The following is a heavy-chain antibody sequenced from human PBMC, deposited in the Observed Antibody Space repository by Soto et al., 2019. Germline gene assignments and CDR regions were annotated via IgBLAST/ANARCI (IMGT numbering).Heavy chain of an antibody. J-gene: IGHJ3*01. Sequence: QVQLVQSGAEVKKPGASVKISCKASGYTFTSYALHWVRQAPGQKFEWLGWFNAGNGDAKYSRKFQGRVSMTRDTSASTVYMELSRLRSEDSALYYCARIKRTSEAKLLHDSLDTWGQGTMVTVSS. CDR2: FNAGNGDA. V-gene: IGHV1-3*01. CDR1: GYTFTSYA. D-gene: IGHD1-1*01. CDR3: ARIKRTSEAKLLHDSLDT.